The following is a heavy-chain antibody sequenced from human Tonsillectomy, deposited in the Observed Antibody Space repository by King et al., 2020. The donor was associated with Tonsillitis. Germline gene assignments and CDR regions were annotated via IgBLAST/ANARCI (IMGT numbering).Heavy chain of an antibody. CDR1: GFTFSDYY. D-gene: IGHD3-22*01. V-gene: IGHV3-11*01. CDR2: ISSSGSTI. J-gene: IGHJ3*02. Sequence: VQLVESGGGLVKPVGSLRLSCAASGFTFSDYYMSWILQAPGQGLAWGSYISSSGSTIYYADFVKGRFTISRDNAKNSLYLQMNSLRAEDTAVYYCARERITMIVVVNDAFDIWGQGTMVTVSS. CDR3: ARERITMIVVVNDAFDI.